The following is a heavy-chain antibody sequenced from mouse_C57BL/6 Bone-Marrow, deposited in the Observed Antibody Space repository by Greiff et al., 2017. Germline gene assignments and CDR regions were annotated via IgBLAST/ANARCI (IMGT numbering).Heavy chain of an antibody. Sequence: EVKLVESGGDLVKPGGSLKLSCAASGFTFSSYGMSWVRQTPDKRLEWVATISSGGSYTYYPDSVKGRFTISRDNAKNTLYLKMSSLKSEDTAMYYCSRQRYYGNYGWYFDVWGTGTTVTVSS. CDR2: ISSGGSYT. D-gene: IGHD2-1*01. CDR3: SRQRYYGNYGWYFDV. V-gene: IGHV5-6*01. J-gene: IGHJ1*03. CDR1: GFTFSSYG.